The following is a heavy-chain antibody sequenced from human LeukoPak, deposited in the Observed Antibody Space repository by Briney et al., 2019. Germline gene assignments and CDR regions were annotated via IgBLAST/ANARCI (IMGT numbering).Heavy chain of an antibody. Sequence: ASVKVSCKASGYTFTGYYMHWLRQAPGQGLEWMGRINPNSGGTNYAQKFQGRVTMTRDTSISTAYMELSRLRSDDTAVYYCALNWYYDILTAYLEDWGQGTLVTVSS. V-gene: IGHV1-2*06. CDR1: GYTFTGYY. J-gene: IGHJ4*02. CDR2: INPNSGGT. D-gene: IGHD3-9*01. CDR3: ALNWYYDILTAYLED.